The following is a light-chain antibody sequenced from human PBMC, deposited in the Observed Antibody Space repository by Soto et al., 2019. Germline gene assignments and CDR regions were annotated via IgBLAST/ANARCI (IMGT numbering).Light chain of an antibody. CDR1: QSVSGSY. Sequence: IVLTLPPGTLTWHPGAWATLSCRASQSVSGSYLAWYQQKHRQAPRLLISGASSRATGIPDRFSGSGSGTDFTLTISRLEPEDFAVYYCQQYGSSPQTFGQGTKVDIK. CDR3: QQYGSSPQT. V-gene: IGKV3-20*01. CDR2: GAS. J-gene: IGKJ1*01.